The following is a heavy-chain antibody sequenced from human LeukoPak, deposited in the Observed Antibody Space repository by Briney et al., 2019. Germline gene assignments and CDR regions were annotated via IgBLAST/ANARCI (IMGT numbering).Heavy chain of an antibody. D-gene: IGHD3-10*01. CDR1: GGSISSYY. CDR2: ISDIGSI. J-gene: IGHJ6*02. CDR3: ARDGPGGLVRAQYYYYGMDV. V-gene: IGHV4-59*12. Sequence: NTSETLSLTCTVSGGSISSYYWSWIRQPPGKGLEWIAYISDIGSINYNPSLKSRVTISLDTSKNQFSLKLSSVTAADTAVYYCARDGPGGLVRAQYYYYGMDVWGQGTTVTVSS.